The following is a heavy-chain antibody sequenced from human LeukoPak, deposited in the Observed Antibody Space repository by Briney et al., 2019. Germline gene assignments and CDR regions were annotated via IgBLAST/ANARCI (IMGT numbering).Heavy chain of an antibody. Sequence: SETLSLTCAVYGGSFSGYNWGWIRQPPGKGLEWIGEINHSGSTNYNPSLKSRATISVDTSKNQFSLKLSSVTAADTAVYYCAKFTAAYDYWGQGTLVTVSS. J-gene: IGHJ4*02. CDR3: AKFTAAYDY. CDR2: INHSGST. V-gene: IGHV4-34*01. D-gene: IGHD2-2*01. CDR1: GGSFSGYN.